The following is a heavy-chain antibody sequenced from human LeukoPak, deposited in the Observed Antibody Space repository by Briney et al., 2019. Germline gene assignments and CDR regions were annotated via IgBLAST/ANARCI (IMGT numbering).Heavy chain of an antibody. D-gene: IGHD2-21*02. CDR2: ISTSGSTI. CDR1: GFTISSYE. Sequence: GGSLRLSCAASGFTISSYEMNWVRQAPGKGLEWVAYISTSGSTIYYADSVKGRFTISRDNAKNALYLQMDGLRAEDTAVYYCARDGCGGDCYRPRLDYWGQGTLVTVSS. J-gene: IGHJ4*02. V-gene: IGHV3-48*03. CDR3: ARDGCGGDCYRPRLDY.